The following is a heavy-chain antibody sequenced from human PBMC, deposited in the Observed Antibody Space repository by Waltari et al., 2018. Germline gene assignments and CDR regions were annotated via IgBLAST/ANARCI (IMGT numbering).Heavy chain of an antibody. CDR3: AKDLGIPKSEHYYGMEV. J-gene: IGHJ6*02. Sequence: QVQLVESGGGVVQPGRSLRLSCAASGFTFSSYGMHWVRQAPGKGLEWVAVISYDGSNKYYADSVKGRFTISRDNSKNTLYLQMNSLRAEDTAVYYCAKDLGIPKSEHYYGMEVWGQGTTVTVSS. D-gene: IGHD5-18*01. CDR1: GFTFSSYG. V-gene: IGHV3-30*18. CDR2: ISYDGSNK.